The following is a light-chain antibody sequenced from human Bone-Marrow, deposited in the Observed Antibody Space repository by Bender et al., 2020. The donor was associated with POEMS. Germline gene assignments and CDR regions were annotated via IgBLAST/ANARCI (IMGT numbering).Light chain of an antibody. V-gene: IGLV2-23*01. CDR2: EGS. CDR1: SSDVGSYNL. CDR3: CSYAGSGTYV. Sequence: QSALTQPASVSGSPGQLITISCTGTSSDVGSYNLVSWYQLHPGKIPKLIIYEGSKRPAGVSDRFAGYKSGNTASLTISGLQAEDEADYHCCSYAGSGTYVFGTGTKVTVL. J-gene: IGLJ1*01.